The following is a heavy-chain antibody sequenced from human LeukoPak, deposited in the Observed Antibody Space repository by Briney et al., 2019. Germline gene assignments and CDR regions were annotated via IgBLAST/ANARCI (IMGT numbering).Heavy chain of an antibody. V-gene: IGHV3-23*01. CDR3: AKDIFRWSFDY. CDR2: IGGDAIT. J-gene: IGHJ4*02. D-gene: IGHD2-21*01. CDR1: GFPFDKAA. Sequence: VQPGGSLTLSCTAYGFPFDKAAMAWFRQAPGKGLEWVAAIGGDAITHYPDSVRGRMTISKDHSTNTVSLQMSWLRVDDTALYYCAKDIFRWSFDYWGQGVLVTVSS.